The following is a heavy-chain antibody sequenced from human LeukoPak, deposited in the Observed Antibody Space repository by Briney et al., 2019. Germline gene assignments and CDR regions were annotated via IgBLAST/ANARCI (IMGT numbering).Heavy chain of an antibody. CDR3: TLYGGNSGPI. Sequence: GGSLRLSCAASGFTFSSYWMHWVRQGPGKGLVWVSRINSAGTITSYADSVKGRFTISRDNAKNTLFLQMNSLRAEDTAVYYCTLYGGNSGPIWGQGTMVTVSS. D-gene: IGHD4-23*01. CDR2: INSAGTIT. V-gene: IGHV3-74*01. CDR1: GFTFSSYW. J-gene: IGHJ3*02.